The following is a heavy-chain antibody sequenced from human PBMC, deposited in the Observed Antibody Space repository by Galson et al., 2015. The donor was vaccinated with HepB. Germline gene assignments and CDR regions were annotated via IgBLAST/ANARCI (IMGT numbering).Heavy chain of an antibody. CDR2: IKQDGSEK. V-gene: IGHV3-7*01. Sequence: SLRLSCAAAGFTFSNYWMSWVRQAPGKGLEWVANIKQDGSEKYYVDSVKGRFTISRDNAWNSLSLQMNSLRAEDTAVYYCARETVTGTTYYYYYYGMDVWGQGTTVTVSS. D-gene: IGHD4-17*01. CDR1: GFTFSNYW. CDR3: ARETVTGTTYYYYYYGMDV. J-gene: IGHJ6*02.